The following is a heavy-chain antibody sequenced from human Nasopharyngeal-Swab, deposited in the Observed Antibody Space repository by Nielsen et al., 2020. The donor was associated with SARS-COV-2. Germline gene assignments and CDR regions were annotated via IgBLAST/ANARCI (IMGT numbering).Heavy chain of an antibody. CDR3: ARPRADYYDSSGY. J-gene: IGHJ4*02. V-gene: IGHV4-39*01. CDR2: IYYSGST. D-gene: IGHD3-22*01. Sequence: SETLSLTCTVSGGSISSSSYYWGWIRQPPGKGLEWIGRIYYSGSTYYNPSLKIRVTISVDTSKNQFSLKLSSVTAADTAVYYCARPRADYYDSSGYWGQGTLVTVSS. CDR1: GGSISSSSYY.